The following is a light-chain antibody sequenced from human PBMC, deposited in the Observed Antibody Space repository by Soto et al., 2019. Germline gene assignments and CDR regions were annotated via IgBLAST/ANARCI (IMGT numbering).Light chain of an antibody. CDR1: NSNLGAGYD. CDR2: GNR. CDR3: QAYDYSLTAFV. V-gene: IGLV1-40*01. J-gene: IGLJ3*02. Sequence: QSVLPQPPSVSGAPGQRVTISCTGNNSNLGAGYDVHWYQQLPGAAPKLVIFGNRNRPSGVPERFSGSKSGTSASLTITGLQAEDEADYYCQAYDYSLTAFVFGGGTQLTVL.